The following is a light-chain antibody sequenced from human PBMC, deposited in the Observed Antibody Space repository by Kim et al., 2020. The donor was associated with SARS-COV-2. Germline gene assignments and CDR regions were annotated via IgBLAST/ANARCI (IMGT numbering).Light chain of an antibody. CDR1: SSNIGAGYD. CDR2: GNS. V-gene: IGLV1-40*01. Sequence: QSVLTQPPSVSGAPGQMVTISCTGSSSNIGAGYDVHWYQQLPGTAPKLLIYGNSNRPSGVPDRFSGSKSGTSASLAITGLQAEDEADYYCQSYDSSLRGSWVFGGWTQLTVL. CDR3: QSYDSSLRGSWV. J-gene: IGLJ3*02.